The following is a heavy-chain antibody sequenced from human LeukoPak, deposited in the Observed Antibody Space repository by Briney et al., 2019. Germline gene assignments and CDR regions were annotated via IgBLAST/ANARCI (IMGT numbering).Heavy chain of an antibody. CDR3: ARDSGSYYNVPSYNWFDP. CDR1: GYTLTELS. V-gene: IGHV1-24*01. CDR2: FDPEDSET. D-gene: IGHD3-10*01. J-gene: IGHJ5*02. Sequence: ASVKVSCKVSGYTLTELSMHWVRQAPGKGLEWMGGFDPEDSETIYAQKFQGRVTMTEDTSTDTAYMELSSLRSEDTAVYYCARDSGSYYNVPSYNWFDPWGQGTLVTVSS.